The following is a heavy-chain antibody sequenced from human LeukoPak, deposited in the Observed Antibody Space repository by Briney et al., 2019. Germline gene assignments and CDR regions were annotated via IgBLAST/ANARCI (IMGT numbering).Heavy chain of an antibody. Sequence: SETLSLTCTVSGGSISSYYWSWIRQPAGKGLEWIGRIYTSGSTNYNPSLKSRVTMSVDTSKNQFSLKLSSVTAADTAVYYCARAKYCSSTSCSSYYYMDVWGKGTTVTVSS. CDR1: GGSISSYY. CDR2: IYTSGST. CDR3: ARAKYCSSTSCSSYYYMDV. V-gene: IGHV4-4*07. D-gene: IGHD2-2*01. J-gene: IGHJ6*03.